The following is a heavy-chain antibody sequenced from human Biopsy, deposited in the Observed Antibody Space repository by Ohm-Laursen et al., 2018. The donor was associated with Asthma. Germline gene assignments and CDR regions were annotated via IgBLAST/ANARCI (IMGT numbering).Heavy chain of an antibody. D-gene: IGHD3-10*01. Sequence: GASVKVSCKTSGYTFNSAGITWVRQAPGQGLEWMGWIGVYNGNTKVAQKLQDRVTMTTDTSTSTAYMELRSLRSDDTAVYFCARAADYSHYYGIDVWGQGTTVTVS. CDR2: IGVYNGNT. J-gene: IGHJ6*02. CDR3: ARAADYSHYYGIDV. V-gene: IGHV1-18*01. CDR1: GYTFNSAG.